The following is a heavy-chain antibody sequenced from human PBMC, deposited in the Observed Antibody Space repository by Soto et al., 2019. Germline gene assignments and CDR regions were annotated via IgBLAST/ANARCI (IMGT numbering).Heavy chain of an antibody. Sequence: QVQLVESGGGVVQPGRSLRLSCAASGFTFSSYGMHWVRHAPGKGLEWVAVISYDGGNKYYADSVKGRFTISRDNSKNTLYLQMNSLRAEDTAVYYCAKGDCIAAAGHFDYWGQGTLVTVSS. V-gene: IGHV3-30*18. CDR1: GFTFSSYG. D-gene: IGHD6-13*01. CDR2: ISYDGGNK. CDR3: AKGDCIAAAGHFDY. J-gene: IGHJ4*02.